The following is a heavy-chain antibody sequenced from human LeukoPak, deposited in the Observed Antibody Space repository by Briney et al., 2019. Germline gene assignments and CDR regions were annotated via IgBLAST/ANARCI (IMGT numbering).Heavy chain of an antibody. D-gene: IGHD4-23*01. Sequence: GGSLRLSCAASGFTFRNYEMNWVRQAPGKGLEWVSYIGTDSGTIYYADSVKGRFTISRDNAKNSLYLQMNSLRDEDTAVYYCARHDYGGNSGDYWGQGTLVTVSS. CDR2: IGTDSGTI. CDR1: GFTFRNYE. V-gene: IGHV3-48*02. J-gene: IGHJ4*02. CDR3: ARHDYGGNSGDY.